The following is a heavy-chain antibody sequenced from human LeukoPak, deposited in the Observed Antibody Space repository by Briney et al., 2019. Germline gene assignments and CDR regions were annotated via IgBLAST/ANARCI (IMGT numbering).Heavy chain of an antibody. Sequence: WASVKVSCKASGGTFSSYAISWVRQAPGQGLEWMGGIIPIFGTANYAQKFQGRVTITTDESTSTAYMELSSLRSEDTAVYYCAGSGSTVVLFDYWGQGTLVTVSS. J-gene: IGHJ4*02. CDR1: GGTFSSYA. V-gene: IGHV1-69*05. D-gene: IGHD4-23*01. CDR3: AGSGSTVVLFDY. CDR2: IIPIFGTA.